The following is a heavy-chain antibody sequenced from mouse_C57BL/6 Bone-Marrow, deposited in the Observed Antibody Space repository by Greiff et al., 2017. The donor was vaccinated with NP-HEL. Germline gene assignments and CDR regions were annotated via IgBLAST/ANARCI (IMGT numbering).Heavy chain of an antibody. D-gene: IGHD1-1*02. V-gene: IGHV14-4*01. Sequence: EVQLQQSGAELVRPGASVKLSCTASGFNIKDDYMHWVKQRPEQGLEWIGWIDPENGDTEYASKFQGKATITADTSSNTAYLQLSSLTSEDTAVYYCTITGVGYWGQGTTLTVSS. CDR2: IDPENGDT. CDR1: GFNIKDDY. CDR3: TITGVGY. J-gene: IGHJ2*01.